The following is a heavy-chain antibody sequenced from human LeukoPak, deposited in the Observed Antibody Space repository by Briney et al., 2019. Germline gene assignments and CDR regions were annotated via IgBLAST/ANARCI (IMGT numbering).Heavy chain of an antibody. Sequence: GGSLRLSCAASGFTFSSYSMNWVRQAPGKGLEWVSFISSSSSYIYYADSMKGRFTISRDNAKNSLYLQMNSLKAEDTAVYYCARGEWSSPPFDYWGQGTLVTVSS. V-gene: IGHV3-21*01. CDR2: ISSSSSYI. J-gene: IGHJ4*02. CDR3: ARGEWSSPPFDY. D-gene: IGHD6-13*01. CDR1: GFTFSSYS.